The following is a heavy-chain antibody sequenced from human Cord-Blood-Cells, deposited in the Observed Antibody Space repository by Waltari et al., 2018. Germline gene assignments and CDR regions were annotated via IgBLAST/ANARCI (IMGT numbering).Heavy chain of an antibody. CDR2: IIPIFGTA. V-gene: IGHV1-69*12. D-gene: IGHD4-4*01. J-gene: IGHJ6*02. Sequence: QVQLVQSGAEVKKPGSSVKVSCKASGGTFSSYAISWVRQAPGQGLEWMGGIIPIFGTANDAQKVQGRVTITADESTSTAYMELSSRRSEDAAVYYCARGPAYSNYYYYGMDVWGQGTTVTVSS. CDR3: ARGPAYSNYYYYGMDV. CDR1: GGTFSSYA.